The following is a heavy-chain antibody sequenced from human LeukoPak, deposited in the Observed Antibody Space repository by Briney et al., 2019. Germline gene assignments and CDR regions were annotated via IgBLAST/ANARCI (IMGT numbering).Heavy chain of an antibody. D-gene: IGHD6-19*01. V-gene: IGHV4-59*01. CDR3: ARDQWLASGDALDI. J-gene: IGHJ3*02. Sequence: SETLSLTCTVSGGSISSYYWSWLRQPPGKGLEWIGYIYYSGSTNYNPSLKSRVTISVDTSKNQFSLKLSSVTAADTAVYYCARDQWLASGDALDIWGQGTMVTVSS. CDR1: GGSISSYY. CDR2: IYYSGST.